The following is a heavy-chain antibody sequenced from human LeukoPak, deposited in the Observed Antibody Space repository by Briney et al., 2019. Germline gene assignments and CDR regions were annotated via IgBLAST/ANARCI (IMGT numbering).Heavy chain of an antibody. V-gene: IGHV3-48*01. D-gene: IGHD2/OR15-2a*01. CDR1: GFIFSSYS. CDR2: ISGDGNAK. Sequence: GGSLRLSCVASGFIFSSYSINWVRQAPGKGLEWVSYISGDGNAKHYTDSVKGRFTISRDNAKNALYLQMNSLRAEDTAVYFCARDYVYAFDYWGQGTLVTVSS. J-gene: IGHJ4*02. CDR3: ARDYVYAFDY.